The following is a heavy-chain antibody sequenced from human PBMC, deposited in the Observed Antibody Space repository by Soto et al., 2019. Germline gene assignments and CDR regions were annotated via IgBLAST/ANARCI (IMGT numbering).Heavy chain of an antibody. CDR1: GGTFSSYA. CDR3: ARDPYCSGGSCYFDYYYGMDV. CDR2: IIPIFGTA. J-gene: IGHJ6*02. V-gene: IGHV1-69*13. Sequence: GASVKVSCKASGGTFSSYAISWVRQAPGQGLEWMGGIIPIFGTANYAQKFQGRVTITADESTSTTYMELSSLRSEDTAVYYCARDPYCSGGSCYFDYYYGMDVWGQGTTVTVSS. D-gene: IGHD2-15*01.